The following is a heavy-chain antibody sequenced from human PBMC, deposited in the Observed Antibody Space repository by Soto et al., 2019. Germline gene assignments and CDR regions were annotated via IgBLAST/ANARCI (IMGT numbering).Heavy chain of an antibody. Sequence: PGGSLRLSCAASGFTFSTYAMSWVRQAPGKGLERVSGFSGSGYATYYADSVKGRFTISRDNSKNTLYLQMDSLRAEDTAVYYCAKLSSSGWYGHIDYWGQGTLVTVSS. D-gene: IGHD6-19*01. CDR2: FSGSGYAT. CDR1: GFTFSTYA. CDR3: AKLSSSGWYGHIDY. V-gene: IGHV3-23*01. J-gene: IGHJ4*02.